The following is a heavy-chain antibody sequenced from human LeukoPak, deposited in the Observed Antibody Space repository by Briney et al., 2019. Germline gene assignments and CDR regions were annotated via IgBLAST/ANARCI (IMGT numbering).Heavy chain of an antibody. CDR3: ARGRGEY. D-gene: IGHD3-10*01. CDR1: GLTFSTYG. J-gene: IGHJ4*02. V-gene: IGHV3-48*01. Sequence: GGSLRLSCVASGLTFSTYGMNWVRQSPGKGLEWVSYISNTGSPIYYADSVKGRFTISRDNAKNSLYLQTNSLRVEDTAMYYCARGRGEYWGQGTLVTVSS. CDR2: ISNTGSPI.